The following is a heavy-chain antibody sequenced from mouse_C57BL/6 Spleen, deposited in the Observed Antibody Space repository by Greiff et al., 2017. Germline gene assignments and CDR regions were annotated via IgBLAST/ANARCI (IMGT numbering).Heavy chain of an antibody. J-gene: IGHJ4*01. CDR3: AKSPIYDGYYDYAMDY. D-gene: IGHD2-3*01. CDR1: GFSLTSYG. CDR2: IWGDGST. Sequence: VQVVESGPGLVAPSQSLSITCTVSGFSLTSYGVSWVRQPPGKGLGWMGVIWGDGSTNYHSALITRLRISKDNSKSQAFLKLKILQTDDTATYYCAKSPIYDGYYDYAMDYWVHGTSVTVSS. V-gene: IGHV2-3*01.